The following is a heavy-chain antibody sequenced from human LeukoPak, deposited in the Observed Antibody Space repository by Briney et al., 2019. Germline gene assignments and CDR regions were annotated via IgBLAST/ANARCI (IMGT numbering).Heavy chain of an antibody. J-gene: IGHJ6*03. D-gene: IGHD6-19*01. CDR3: VKDSSAGAVYYYYMDV. Sequence: GGSLRLSCVGSGFTFDDYAMHWVRQAPGKGLEWVSGISWNSGNIGYADSVKGRFTISRDNAKNSLYLQMNSLRGEDTALYYCVKDSSAGAVYYYYMDVWGKGTTVTISS. CDR2: ISWNSGNI. CDR1: GFTFDDYA. V-gene: IGHV3-9*01.